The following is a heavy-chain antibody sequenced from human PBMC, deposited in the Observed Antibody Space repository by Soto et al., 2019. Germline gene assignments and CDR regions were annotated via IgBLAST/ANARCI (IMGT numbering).Heavy chain of an antibody. V-gene: IGHV3-30-3*01. CDR3: ARDRGCTNGVCFGIAAAGVLHRFDY. Sequence: PGGSLRLSCAASGFTFSSYAMHWVRQAPGKGLEWVAVISYDGSNKYYADSVKGRFTISRDNSKNTLYLQMNSLRAEDTAVYYCARDRGCTNGVCFGIAAAGVLHRFDYWGQGTLVTVSS. D-gene: IGHD2-8*01. J-gene: IGHJ4*02. CDR1: GFTFSSYA. CDR2: ISYDGSNK.